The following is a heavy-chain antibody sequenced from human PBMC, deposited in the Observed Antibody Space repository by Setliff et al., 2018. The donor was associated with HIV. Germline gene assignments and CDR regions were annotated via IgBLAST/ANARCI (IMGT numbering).Heavy chain of an antibody. CDR3: ARNPRPIAAAGFDLDY. CDR1: GFTFSTYW. V-gene: IGHV3-7*01. J-gene: IGHJ4*02. Sequence: PGGSLRLSCAASGFTFSTYWMSWVRQAPGKGLEWGANIKQDGSEKYYVDSVKGRFAISRDNAKNSIHLQMNSLRAEDTAVYYCARNPRPIAAAGFDLDYWGQGTMVTVSS. D-gene: IGHD6-13*01. CDR2: IKQDGSEK.